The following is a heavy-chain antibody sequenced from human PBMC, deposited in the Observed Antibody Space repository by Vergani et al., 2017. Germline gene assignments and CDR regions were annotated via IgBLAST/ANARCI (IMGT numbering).Heavy chain of an antibody. CDR2: FDPEVGET. Sequence: QVQLVQSGAEVKKPGASVKVSCKVSGYTLTELSMHWVRQAPGKGLEWMGGFDPEVGETIYAQKFQGRVPMTEDTSTDTAYMELSSLRSEDTAVYYCAKSYVRAAVGSRPKDKYYYYGMDVWGQGTTVTVSS. CDR1: GYTLTELS. CDR3: AKSYVRAAVGSRPKDKYYYYGMDV. J-gene: IGHJ6*02. D-gene: IGHD6-13*01. V-gene: IGHV1-24*01.